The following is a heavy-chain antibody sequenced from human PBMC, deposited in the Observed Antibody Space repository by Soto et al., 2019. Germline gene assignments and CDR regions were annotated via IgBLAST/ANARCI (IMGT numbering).Heavy chain of an antibody. CDR3: ARRAETNAWNGFGADKYGFDF. D-gene: IGHD1-1*01. Sequence: ASVKVSCKASGYTFTSYDIYWVRQATGQGLEWMGWMNPNTGNSGYAQKFQGRVTMTSDTSISTAHMELSSLRSEDTAVYYCARRAETNAWNGFGADKYGFDFWGQGTLVTVSS. J-gene: IGHJ4*02. V-gene: IGHV1-8*01. CDR1: GYTFTSYD. CDR2: MNPNTGNS.